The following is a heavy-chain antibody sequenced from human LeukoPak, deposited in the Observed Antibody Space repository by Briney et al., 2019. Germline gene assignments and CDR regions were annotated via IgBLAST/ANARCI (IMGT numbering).Heavy chain of an antibody. V-gene: IGHV1-24*01. CDR1: GGTFTIYA. D-gene: IGHD1-26*01. Sequence: ASVTVSCKASGGTFTIYAISWVRQAPGKGLEWMGGFDPEDGETIYAQKFQGRVTMTEDTSTDTAYMELSSLRSEDTAVYYCARESREGGNGFDHWGQGTLVTVSS. CDR2: FDPEDGET. J-gene: IGHJ5*02. CDR3: ARESREGGNGFDH.